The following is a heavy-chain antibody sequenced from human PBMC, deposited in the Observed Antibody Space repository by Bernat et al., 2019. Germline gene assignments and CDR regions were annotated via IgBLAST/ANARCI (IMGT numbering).Heavy chain of an antibody. CDR2: IYYSGST. J-gene: IGHJ3*02. D-gene: IGHD3-16*02. Sequence: QVQLQESGPGLVKPSETLSLTCTVSGGSISSYYWSWIRQPPGKGLEWIGYIYYSGSTNYNPSLKSRVTISVDTCKNQFSLKLSSVTAADTAVYYCARHGYDYIWGSYRYTGVAAFDIWGQGTMVTVSS. CDR3: ARHGYDYIWGSYRYTGVAAFDI. CDR1: GGSISSYY. V-gene: IGHV4-59*08.